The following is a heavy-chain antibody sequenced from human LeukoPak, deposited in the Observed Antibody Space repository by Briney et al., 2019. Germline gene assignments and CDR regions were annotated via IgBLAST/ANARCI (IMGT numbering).Heavy chain of an antibody. CDR3: ARGLTSEYDFXSGQYYYYYYGMDV. J-gene: IGHJ6*02. Sequence: ASVKVSCKASRYTFTSXXINWVRQATGQGXXXXXXXXXXSGNTXXXQXXXXRXXXTRNTSISTAYMELSSLRSEDTAVYYCARGLTSEYDFXSGQYYYYYYGMDVWGQGTTVTVSS. V-gene: IGHV1-8*01. CDR1: RYTFTSXX. CDR2: XXXXSGNT. D-gene: IGHD3-3*01.